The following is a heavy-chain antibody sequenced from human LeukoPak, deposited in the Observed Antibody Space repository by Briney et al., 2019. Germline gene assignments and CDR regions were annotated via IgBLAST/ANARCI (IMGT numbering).Heavy chain of an antibody. CDR3: ARSGGSSTSYWFDP. D-gene: IGHD2-2*01. CDR2: ISSSSSYI. J-gene: IGHJ5*02. CDR1: GFTFSSYS. V-gene: IGHV3-21*01. Sequence: GGPLRLSCAASGFTFSSYSMNWVRQAPGKGLEWVSSISSSSSYIYYADSVKGRFTISRDNAKNSLYLQMNSLRAEDTAVYYCARSGGSSTSYWFDPWGQGTLVTVSS.